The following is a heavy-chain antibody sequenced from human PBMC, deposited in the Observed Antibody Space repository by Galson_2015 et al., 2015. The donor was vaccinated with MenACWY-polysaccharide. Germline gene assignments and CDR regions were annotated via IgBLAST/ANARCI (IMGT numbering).Heavy chain of an antibody. V-gene: IGHV3-74*01. CDR1: GFTFSSYW. D-gene: IGHD2-15*01. J-gene: IGHJ5*02. CDR3: ARAGAKYCRGGNCFFNWFDP. Sequence: SMRLSCAAYGFTFSSYWMHWVRQAPGKGLVWVSRTNGDGGATDYADSVKGRFTISRDNAKNTLCLQMNSLRAEDTAVYYCARAGAKYCRGGNCFFNWFDPWGQGTLVTVSS. CDR2: TNGDGGAT.